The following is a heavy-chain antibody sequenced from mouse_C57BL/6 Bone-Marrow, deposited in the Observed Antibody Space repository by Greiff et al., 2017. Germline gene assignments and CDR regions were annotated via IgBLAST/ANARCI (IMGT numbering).Heavy chain of an antibody. CDR3: ARGLRYLHWYFGV. CDR2: INPNNGGT. D-gene: IGHD1-1*01. J-gene: IGHJ1*03. Sequence: VQLQQSGPELVKPGASVKISCKASGYTFTDYYMNWVKQSHGKSLEWIGDINPNNGGTSYNQKFKGKATLTVDKSSSTAYMELRSLTSEDSAVYYGARGLRYLHWYFGVWGTGTTVTVSS. V-gene: IGHV1-26*01. CDR1: GYTFTDYY.